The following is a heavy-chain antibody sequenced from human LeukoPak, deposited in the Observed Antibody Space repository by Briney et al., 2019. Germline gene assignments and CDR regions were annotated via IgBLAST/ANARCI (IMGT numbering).Heavy chain of an antibody. CDR1: GFTFSSYS. V-gene: IGHV3-21*06. J-gene: IGHJ5*02. D-gene: IGHD1-26*01. CDR2: ISSSSSYI. Sequence: GGSLRLSCTASGFTFSSYSMNWLRQSPGKGLEWGSSISSSSSYIYYADSEKALFTISRDHSKNTLYPQINSLRPEDTAVSYCAKDGSRWELLTLTSRSWFDPWGQGTLVTVSS. CDR3: AKDGSRWELLTLTSRSWFDP.